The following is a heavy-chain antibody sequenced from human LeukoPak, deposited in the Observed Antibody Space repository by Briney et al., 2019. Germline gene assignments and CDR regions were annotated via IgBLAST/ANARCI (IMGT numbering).Heavy chain of an antibody. J-gene: IGHJ6*04. CDR3: ARGFYYGLDV. CDR1: GFTFTSYS. V-gene: IGHV3-21*01. CDR2: ISSSSNYI. Sequence: GGSLRLPCAASGFTFTSYSMNWVRQAPGKGLEWVSSISSSSNYIYYADSVRGRFTVSRDNAKNSLYLQMSSLGAEDTAVYYCARGFYYGLDVWGKGTTVTISS.